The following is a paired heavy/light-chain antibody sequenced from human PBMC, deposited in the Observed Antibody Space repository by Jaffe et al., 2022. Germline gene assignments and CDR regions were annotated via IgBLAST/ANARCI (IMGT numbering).Heavy chain of an antibody. CDR2: IFSNDEK. Sequence: QVTLKESGPVLVKPTETLTLTCTVSGFSLSNARMGVSWIRQPPGKALEWLAHIFSNDEKSYSTSLKSRLTISKDTSKSQVVLTMTNMDPVDTATYYCARTLRGDYDFWSGYYNDYFDYWGQGTLVTVSS. D-gene: IGHD3-3*01. CDR3: ARTLRGDYDFWSGYYNDYFDY. J-gene: IGHJ4*02. CDR1: GFSLSNARMG. V-gene: IGHV2-26*01.
Light chain of an antibody. CDR1: SGHSSYA. CDR2: LNSDGSH. Sequence: QLVLTQSPSASASLGASVKLTCTLSSGHSSYAIAWHQQQPEKGPRYLMKLNSDGSHSKGDGIPDRFSGSSSGAERYLTISSLQSEDEADYYCQTWRVFGTGTKVTVL. V-gene: IGLV4-69*01. J-gene: IGLJ1*01. CDR3: QTWRV.